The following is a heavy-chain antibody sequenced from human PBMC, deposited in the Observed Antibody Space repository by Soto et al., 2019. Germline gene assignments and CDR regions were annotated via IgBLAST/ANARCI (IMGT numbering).Heavy chain of an antibody. Sequence: KTSETLSLTCTVSGDSISSGNKYWSWIRQAPGKGLEWIGYIFSSGTTYYNPSLKSRLTMSLDTSQNQFSLRLASVTDADSAVYYCARVPSPFDYYYAMDVWGQGTTVTV. D-gene: IGHD3-16*01. J-gene: IGHJ6*02. CDR1: GDSISSGNKY. CDR2: IFSSGTT. CDR3: ARVPSPFDYYYAMDV. V-gene: IGHV4-30-4*01.